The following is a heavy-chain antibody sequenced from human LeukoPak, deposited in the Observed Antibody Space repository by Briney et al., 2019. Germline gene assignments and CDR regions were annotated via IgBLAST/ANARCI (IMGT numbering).Heavy chain of an antibody. V-gene: IGHV1-18*01. CDR1: GYTFTSYG. CDR2: ISAYNGNT. Sequence: ASVKVSCKASGYTFTSYGISWVRQAPGQGLEWMGWISAYNGNTNYARKLQGRVTMTTDTSTSTAYMELRSLRSDDTAVYYCARDLRWWQPRYFDYWGQGTLVTVSS. D-gene: IGHD2-15*01. CDR3: ARDLRWWQPRYFDY. J-gene: IGHJ4*02.